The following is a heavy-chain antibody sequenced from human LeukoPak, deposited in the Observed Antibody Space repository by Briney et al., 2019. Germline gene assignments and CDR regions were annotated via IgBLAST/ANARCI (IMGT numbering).Heavy chain of an antibody. CDR3: AKVRSIGGGYDFLDY. CDR2: ISGSGGST. D-gene: IGHD5-12*01. V-gene: IGHV3-23*01. CDR1: GFTFSSYA. J-gene: IGHJ4*02. Sequence: GGSLRLSCAASGFTFSSYAMSWVRQAPGKGLEWVSAISGSGGSTYYADSVKGRFTISRDNSKNTLYLQMNSLRAEDTAVYYFAKVRSIGGGYDFLDYWGQGTLVTVSS.